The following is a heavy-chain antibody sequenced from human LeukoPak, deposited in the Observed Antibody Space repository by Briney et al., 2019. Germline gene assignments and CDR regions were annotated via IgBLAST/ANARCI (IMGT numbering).Heavy chain of an antibody. CDR1: GFTFDDYA. D-gene: IGHD3-22*01. CDR2: ISWNSGSI. Sequence: GRSLRLSCAASGFTFDDYAMHWVRQAPGKGLEWVSGISWNSGSIGYADSVKGRFTISRDNAKNTLFLQMNSLRAEDTAVYYCAALTLIIPWGQGTPVTVSS. V-gene: IGHV3-9*01. J-gene: IGHJ4*02. CDR3: AALTLIIP.